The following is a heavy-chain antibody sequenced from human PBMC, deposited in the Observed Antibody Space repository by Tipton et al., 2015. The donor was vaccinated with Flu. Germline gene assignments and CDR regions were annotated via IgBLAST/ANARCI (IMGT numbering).Heavy chain of an antibody. D-gene: IGHD3/OR15-3a*01. V-gene: IGHV4-59*08. CDR1: GDSISRFY. CDR3: ARLKLFALVNHSYYYGLDV. J-gene: IGHJ6*02. Sequence: TLSLTCTVSGDSISRFYWSWIRQPPGKGLEWIGYSGSTNYNPSLKNRVTISLDTSKNQFSLQLKSVTASDTAVYYCARLKLFALVNHSYYYGLDVWGQGTEVTVS. CDR2: SGST.